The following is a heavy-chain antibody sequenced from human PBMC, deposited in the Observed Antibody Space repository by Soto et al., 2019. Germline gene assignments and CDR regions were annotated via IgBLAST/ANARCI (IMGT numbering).Heavy chain of an antibody. Sequence: QITLQESGPTLVKPTQTLTLTCTFSGFSFTTAGVAVGWILQTPGGALEWLTLIYYNDDRRFSPSLKTRLTITGDTSKNQVVLSLTNVDPGDTATYFCAHSDGGYEIIYFDFWGQGIPVTVSS. CDR1: GFSFTTAGVA. V-gene: IGHV2-5*01. D-gene: IGHD5-12*01. CDR2: IYYNDDR. J-gene: IGHJ4*02. CDR3: AHSDGGYEIIYFDF.